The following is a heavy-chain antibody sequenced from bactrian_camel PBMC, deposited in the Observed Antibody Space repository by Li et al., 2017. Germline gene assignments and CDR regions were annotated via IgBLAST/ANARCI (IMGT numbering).Heavy chain of an antibody. CDR1: ADTYSNYC. CDR3: AAGRAEGRWCPVEATTSELFPY. D-gene: IGHD6*01. Sequence: DVQLVESGGGSVQIGESLRLSCAGSADTYSNYCMAWFRQAPESECDVVTSRDGDGSTFYGDSVKGRFTISLDNSKTTVNLQMSSLKPEDTAMYYCAAGRAEGRWCPVEATTSELFPYRGQGTQVTVS. J-gene: IGHJ4*01. V-gene: IGHV3S10*01. CDR2: RDGDGST.